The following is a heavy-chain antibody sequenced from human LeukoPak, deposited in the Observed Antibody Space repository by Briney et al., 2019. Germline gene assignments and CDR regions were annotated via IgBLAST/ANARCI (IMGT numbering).Heavy chain of an antibody. D-gene: IGHD4-17*01. CDR3: ARDTNGDLSNWFDP. J-gene: IGHJ5*02. CDR2: INTNTGNP. Sequence: ASVTVSCKASGYTFTSYGISWVRQAPGQGIEWMGWINTNTGNPAYAQGFTGRFVFSLDTSVSTAYLQISSLKAEDTAVYYCARDTNGDLSNWFDPWGQGTLVTVSS. CDR1: GYTFTSYG. V-gene: IGHV7-4-1*02.